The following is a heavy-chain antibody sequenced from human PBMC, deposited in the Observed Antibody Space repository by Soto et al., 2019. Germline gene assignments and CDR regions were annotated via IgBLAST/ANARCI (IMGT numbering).Heavy chain of an antibody. J-gene: IGHJ3*01. D-gene: IGHD4-17*01. V-gene: IGHV1-69*06. CDR3: ARAGDDGCNGDFDL. CDR2: IIPIFGTS. Sequence: QVQLVQSGGEVNKPGSSVKVSCKASGGTFTNYAFSWVRQAPGQGLEWMGGIIPIFGTSTSAQKFHSRVIITADKSTSTDYMELSSLTYQDTAVYYCARAGDDGCNGDFDLWGPGTMVTVSS. CDR1: GGTFTNYA.